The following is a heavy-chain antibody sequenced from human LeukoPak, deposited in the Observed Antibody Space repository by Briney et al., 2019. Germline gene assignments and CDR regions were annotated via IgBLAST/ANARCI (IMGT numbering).Heavy chain of an antibody. CDR2: VDYNGGT. Sequence: PSETLALTCAASGDSIRSDDYFWGWVRQTPGTGLEWIGVVDYNGGTHYNPSLKSRVTISVDTSKNQFSLKLSSVTAADTAVYYCVGALLWSAFDYWGQGTLVTVSS. J-gene: IGHJ4*02. CDR3: VGALLWSAFDY. V-gene: IGHV4-39*07. CDR1: GDSIRSDDYF. D-gene: IGHD2-2*01.